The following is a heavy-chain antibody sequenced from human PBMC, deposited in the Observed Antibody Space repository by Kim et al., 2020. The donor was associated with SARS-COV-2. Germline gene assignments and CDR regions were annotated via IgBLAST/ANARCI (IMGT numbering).Heavy chain of an antibody. D-gene: IGHD6-13*01. CDR2: ISYDGSNK. V-gene: IGHV3-30-3*01. Sequence: GGSLRLSCAASGFTFSSYAMHWVRQAPGKGLEWVAVISYDGSNKYYADSVKGRFTISRDNSKNTLYLQMNSLRAEDTAVYSCARSSGGGSRPDYWGQGTLVTVSS. CDR3: ARSSGGGSRPDY. CDR1: GFTFSSYA. J-gene: IGHJ4*02.